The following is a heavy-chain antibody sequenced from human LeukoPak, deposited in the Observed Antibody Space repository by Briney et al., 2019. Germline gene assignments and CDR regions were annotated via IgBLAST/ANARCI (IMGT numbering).Heavy chain of an antibody. Sequence: ASVTVSFKASGYTFTSNGISWVRQAPGERLEWMGWISANSGNTIYAQKFQGRVTMTTETSSSTAYMELRSLRSDDTAVYHCARDKNYRFDYWGQGTLVTVSS. J-gene: IGHJ4*02. CDR2: ISANSGNT. V-gene: IGHV1-18*01. D-gene: IGHD5-24*01. CDR1: GYTFTSNG. CDR3: ARDKNYRFDY.